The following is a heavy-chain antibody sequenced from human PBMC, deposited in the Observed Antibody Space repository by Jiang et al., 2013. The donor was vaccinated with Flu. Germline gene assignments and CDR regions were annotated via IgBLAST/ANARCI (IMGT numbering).Heavy chain of an antibody. CDR3: ARTSSIAAAGDV. D-gene: IGHD6-13*01. J-gene: IGHJ6*02. V-gene: IGHV4-31*03. CDR2: SITWEH. CDR1: GGSISSGGYY. Sequence: KPSQTLSLTCTVSGGSISSGGYYWSWIRQHPGRAWSGLGTSITWEHLLQPSLKSRVTISVDTSKNQFSLKLSSVTAADTAVYYCARTSSIAAAGDVWGQGTTVTVSS.